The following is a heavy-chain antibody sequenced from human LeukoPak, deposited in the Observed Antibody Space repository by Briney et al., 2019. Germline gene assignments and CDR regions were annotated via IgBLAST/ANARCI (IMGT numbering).Heavy chain of an antibody. J-gene: IGHJ3*02. CDR1: GFTFDDYA. D-gene: IGHD1-14*01. CDR3: AKILNPHAFDI. CDR2: VTANGGGT. Sequence: PGGSLRLSCAASGFTFDDYAMHWVRQAPGKGPEWVSYVTANGGGTYYAGSVKGRFVISRDNSKNSLYLQMNILRPEDTALYYCAKILNPHAFDIWGQGTMVTVSS. V-gene: IGHV3-43*02.